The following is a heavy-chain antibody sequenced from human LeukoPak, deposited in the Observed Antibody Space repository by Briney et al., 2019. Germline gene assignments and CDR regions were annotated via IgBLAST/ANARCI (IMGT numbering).Heavy chain of an antibody. J-gene: IGHJ4*02. CDR1: GFTFINYY. Sequence: GASVKVSCKASGFTFINYYMHWVRQASGQGLEWLGIINLSGGSTHYPQKFQDRVTMTRDTSTSTVYMELSSLRSEDTAVYYCARDLDYGEKSEDYWGQGTLVTVSS. CDR3: ARDLDYGEKSEDY. V-gene: IGHV1-46*01. D-gene: IGHD4/OR15-4a*01. CDR2: INLSGGST.